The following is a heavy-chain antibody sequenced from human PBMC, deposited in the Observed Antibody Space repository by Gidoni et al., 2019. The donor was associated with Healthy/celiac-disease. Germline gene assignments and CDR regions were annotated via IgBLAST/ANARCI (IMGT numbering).Heavy chain of an antibody. D-gene: IGHD6-13*01. CDR3: AKDPKQQLVRGPFDY. CDR1: GFTFSRYG. Sequence: QVQLVESGGGVVQPGRSLRLSCAASGFTFSRYGMHWVRQAPGKGLEWVAVISYDGSNKYYADSVKGRFTISRDNSKNTLYLQMNSLRAEDTAVYYCAKDPKQQLVRGPFDYWGQGTLVTVSS. V-gene: IGHV3-30*18. J-gene: IGHJ4*02. CDR2: ISYDGSNK.